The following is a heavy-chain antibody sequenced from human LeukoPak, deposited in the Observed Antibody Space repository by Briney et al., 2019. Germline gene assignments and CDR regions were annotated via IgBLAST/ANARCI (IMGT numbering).Heavy chain of an antibody. Sequence: GGSLRLSCGASGFTVSNKFMTWVRQAPGKGLEWVSIIYGGGDTYYADSVKGRFTISSDNSENTVFLQMNSLKTEDTAVYYCARVLRGGYSRFAFDIWGQGTMVTVSS. D-gene: IGHD4-23*01. J-gene: IGHJ3*02. CDR1: GFTVSNKF. CDR3: ARVLRGGYSRFAFDI. CDR2: IYGGGDT. V-gene: IGHV3-66*02.